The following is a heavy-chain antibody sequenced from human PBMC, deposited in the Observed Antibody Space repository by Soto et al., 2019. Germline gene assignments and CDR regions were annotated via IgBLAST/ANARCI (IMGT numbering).Heavy chain of an antibody. CDR3: AKLHGDYPGGAVDY. D-gene: IGHD4-17*01. CDR2: ISGSGGST. Sequence: EVQLLESGGGLVQPGGSLRLSCAATGFTFSSYAMSWVRQAPGKGLEWVSAISGSGGSTYYADSVKGRFTISRDNSKNTLYLQMNSLRAEDTAVYYCAKLHGDYPGGAVDYWGQGTMVTVSS. J-gene: IGHJ4*02. V-gene: IGHV3-23*01. CDR1: GFTFSSYA.